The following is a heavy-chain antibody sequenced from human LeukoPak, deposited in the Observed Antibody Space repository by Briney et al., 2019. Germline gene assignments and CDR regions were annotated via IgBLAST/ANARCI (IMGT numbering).Heavy chain of an antibody. Sequence: GGSLRLFCAASGFKFSSFSMGWVRQAPGKGLEWLSYITSTSSATYYADSLQGRFTISRDNAKNSLYLQINSLRADDTAVYYCARAIASYGDSAYWGQGTLVTVSS. CDR3: ARAIASYGDSAY. V-gene: IGHV3-48*04. CDR2: ITSTSSAT. D-gene: IGHD5-18*01. J-gene: IGHJ4*02. CDR1: GFKFSSFS.